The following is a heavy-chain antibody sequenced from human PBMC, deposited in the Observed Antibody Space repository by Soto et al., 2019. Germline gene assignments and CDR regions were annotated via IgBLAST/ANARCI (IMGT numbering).Heavy chain of an antibody. CDR1: GFTFSDYY. CDR3: ARACQFCSSARPFDS. CDR2: ISSSGSTI. V-gene: IGHV3-11*04. J-gene: IGHJ4*02. Sequence: GSLRLSCAASGFTFSDYYMSWIRQAPGKGLEWVSYISSSGSTIYYADSVKGRFTISRDNAKNSVYLQMNSLRVEDTAVYFCARACQFCSSARPFDSWGQGTLVTVSS. D-gene: IGHD2-2*01.